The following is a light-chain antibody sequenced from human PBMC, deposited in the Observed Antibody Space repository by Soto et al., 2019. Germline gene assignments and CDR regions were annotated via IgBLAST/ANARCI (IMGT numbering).Light chain of an antibody. CDR3: QQAKSFPFT. J-gene: IGKJ3*01. V-gene: IGKV1-12*01. Sequence: DIQMTQSPSSVSASVGDRFTITCRASQGISSWLAGYQQKPGKAPKLLIYVASSLQSGAPSRFSGSGSGTDFTLIISSLQSEDFANYYCQQAKSFPFTFGPGTKVDIK. CDR2: VAS. CDR1: QGISSW.